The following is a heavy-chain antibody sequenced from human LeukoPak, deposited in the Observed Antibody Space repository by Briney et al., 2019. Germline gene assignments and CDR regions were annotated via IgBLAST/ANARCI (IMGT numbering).Heavy chain of an antibody. J-gene: IGHJ4*02. D-gene: IGHD3-22*01. CDR3: ARGPITTRSHFDY. V-gene: IGHV1-69*13. Sequence: SVKVSCKASGGTFSSYAISWVRQAPGQGLEWMGGIIPIFATANYAQKFQGRVTFPAHESPSTASMELSTLRSEDTAVYYCARGPITTRSHFDYWGQGTLVTVSS. CDR2: IIPIFATA. CDR1: GGTFSSYA.